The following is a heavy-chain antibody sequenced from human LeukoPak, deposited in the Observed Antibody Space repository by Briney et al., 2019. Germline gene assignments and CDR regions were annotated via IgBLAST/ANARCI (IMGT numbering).Heavy chain of an antibody. V-gene: IGHV1-18*01. CDR2: ISAYNGNT. CDR3: ARGSQALRGYSGYANWFDP. J-gene: IGHJ5*02. Sequence: ASVKVSCKASGYTFTSYGISWVRQAPGQGLEWMGWISAYNGNTNYAQKLQGRVTMTTGTSTSTAYMELRSLRSDDTAVYYCARGSQALRGYSGYANWFDPWGQGTLVTVSS. D-gene: IGHD5-12*01. CDR1: GYTFTSYG.